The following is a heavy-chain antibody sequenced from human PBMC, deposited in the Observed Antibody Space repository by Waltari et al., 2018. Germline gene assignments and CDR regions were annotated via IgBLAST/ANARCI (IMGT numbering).Heavy chain of an antibody. CDR1: GFTSSLFS. CDR3: TMAPDVPVRPTWG. CDR2: ISSSGSYI. J-gene: IGHJ4*02. V-gene: IGHV3-21*06. D-gene: IGHD7-27*01. Sequence: EVQLVDSGGGLVKPGGSMRLSCAASGFTSSLFSINWVRQAPRRGLEWVSTISSSGSYIYYADSVKGRFTISRDNAKNSVYLQMNSLRVDDTAVYYCTMAPDVPVRPTWGWGQGSLVTVSS.